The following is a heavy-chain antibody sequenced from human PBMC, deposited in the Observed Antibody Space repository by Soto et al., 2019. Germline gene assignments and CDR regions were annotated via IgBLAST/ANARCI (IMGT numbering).Heavy chain of an antibody. Sequence: SLKVSCKSAGDTFSSYAISCVRHSTGQGLELMGGIIPIFGTANYAQKFQGRVTITADESTSTAYMELSSLRSEDTAVYYCARGYSGYDYRFDYWGQGTLVTVSS. D-gene: IGHD5-12*01. V-gene: IGHV1-69*13. CDR2: IIPIFGTA. CDR3: ARGYSGYDYRFDY. J-gene: IGHJ4*02. CDR1: GDTFSSYA.